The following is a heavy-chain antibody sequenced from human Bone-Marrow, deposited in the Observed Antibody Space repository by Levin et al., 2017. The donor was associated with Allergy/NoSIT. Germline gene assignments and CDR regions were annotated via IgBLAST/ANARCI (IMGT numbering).Heavy chain of an antibody. CDR3: AKDGSSIAAAGRGDY. V-gene: IGHV3-23*01. D-gene: IGHD6-13*01. J-gene: IGHJ4*02. Sequence: PGGSLRLSCAASGFTFSSYAMSWVRQAPGKGLEWVSAISGSGGSTYYADSVKGRFTISRDNSKNTLYLQMNSLRAEDTAVYYCAKDGSSIAAAGRGDYWSQGTLVTVSS. CDR1: GFTFSSYA. CDR2: ISGSGGST.